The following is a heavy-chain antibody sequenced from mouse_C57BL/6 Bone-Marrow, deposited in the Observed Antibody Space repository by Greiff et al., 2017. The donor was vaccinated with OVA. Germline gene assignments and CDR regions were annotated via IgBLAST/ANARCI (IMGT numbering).Heavy chain of an antibody. CDR3: ARSELAFDY. V-gene: IGHV1-69*01. J-gene: IGHJ2*01. CDR2: IDPSDSYT. Sequence: QVQLQQPGAELVMPGASVKLSCKASGYTFTSYWMHWVKQRPGQGLEWIGEIDPSDSYTNYNQKFKGKSTLTVDKSSSTAYMQLSSLTSEDSAVDYCARSELAFDYWGQGTTLTVSS. CDR1: GYTFTSYW.